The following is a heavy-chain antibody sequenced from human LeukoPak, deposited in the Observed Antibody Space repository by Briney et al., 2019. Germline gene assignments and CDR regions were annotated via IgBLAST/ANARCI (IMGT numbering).Heavy chain of an antibody. CDR1: GFTFSSYA. J-gene: IGHJ4*02. D-gene: IGHD3-22*01. Sequence: PGGSLRLSCAASGFTFSSYAIHWARQAPGKGLEWVAVISYDGSNKYYADSVKGRFTISRDNSKNTLYLQMNSLRAEDTAVYYCARASFDGSGYFFYPPDYWGQGTLATVSS. CDR3: ARASFDGSGYFFYPPDY. V-gene: IGHV3-30-3*01. CDR2: ISYDGSNK.